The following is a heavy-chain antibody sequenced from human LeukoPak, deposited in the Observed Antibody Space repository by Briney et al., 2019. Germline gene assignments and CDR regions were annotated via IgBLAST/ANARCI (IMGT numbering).Heavy chain of an antibody. CDR3: ARATYSSSWSPYSYYMDV. J-gene: IGHJ6*03. V-gene: IGHV1-2*02. D-gene: IGHD6-13*01. CDR2: INPNTGGT. Sequence: ASVKVSCKASGYTFTGYYMHWVRQAPGQGLEWMGWINPNTGGTNYAQKFQGRVTMTRDTSISTAYMELSRLRSDDTAVYYCARATYSSSWSPYSYYMDVWGKGTTVTVSS. CDR1: GYTFTGYY.